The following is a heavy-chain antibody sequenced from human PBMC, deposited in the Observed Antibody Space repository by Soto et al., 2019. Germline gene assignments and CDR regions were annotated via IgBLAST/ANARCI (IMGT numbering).Heavy chain of an antibody. Sequence: GGSLRLSGAASGFNFSDSWMDWVRQAPGKGLEWVSVISDSRGGGRTYYGDSVTGRFTIARDNSKNTLYLQMSSLRAEDTAVYYCASRGRYYGLDVWGQGTTVTVSS. V-gene: IGHV3-23*01. D-gene: IGHD3-10*01. CDR1: GFNFSDSW. J-gene: IGHJ6*02. CDR3: ASRGRYYGLDV. CDR2: ISDSRGGGRT.